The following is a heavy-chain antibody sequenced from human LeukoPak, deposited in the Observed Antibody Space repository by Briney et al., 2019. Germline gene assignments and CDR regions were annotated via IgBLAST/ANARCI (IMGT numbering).Heavy chain of an antibody. J-gene: IGHJ5*02. CDR2: INHSGSS. CDR1: GGSFSGYY. Sequence: KASETLSLTCAVYGGSFSGYYWSWIRQPPGKGLEWIGEINHSGSSNYNPSLKSRVTISVDTSKNQFSLKLSSVTAADTAMYYCARGPYYDSLTGYYKRDSWFDPWGQGTLVTVSS. CDR3: ARGPYYDSLTGYYKRDSWFDP. D-gene: IGHD3-9*01. V-gene: IGHV4-34*01.